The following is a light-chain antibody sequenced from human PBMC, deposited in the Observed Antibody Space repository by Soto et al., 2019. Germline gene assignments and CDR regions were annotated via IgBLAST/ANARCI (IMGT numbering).Light chain of an antibody. Sequence: EIVLTQSPATLSWSPGERATLSCRASQSVSSYLAWYQQKPGQAPRLLIYDASNRATGIPARFSGGGSGTDFTLTISSLEPEDFAVYYCQQRFNWPRFTFGQGTKLEIK. CDR1: QSVSSY. CDR3: QQRFNWPRFT. CDR2: DAS. J-gene: IGKJ2*01. V-gene: IGKV3-11*01.